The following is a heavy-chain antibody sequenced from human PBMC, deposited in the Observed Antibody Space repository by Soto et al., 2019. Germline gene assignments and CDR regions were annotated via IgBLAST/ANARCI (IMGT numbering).Heavy chain of an antibody. CDR1: GGSISNYY. D-gene: IGHD3-10*01. V-gene: IGHV4-59*01. Sequence: SETLSLTCTVSGGSISNYYWSWNRQPPGKGLEWIGYMSYSGSTKYNPSLKSRVTILVDTSRTQFSLKLSSVSAADTAGYYCARGQYGSGSYYVTDNYQYYVMDVWGQGTTVTVSS. CDR3: ARGQYGSGSYYVTDNYQYYVMDV. CDR2: MSYSGST. J-gene: IGHJ6*02.